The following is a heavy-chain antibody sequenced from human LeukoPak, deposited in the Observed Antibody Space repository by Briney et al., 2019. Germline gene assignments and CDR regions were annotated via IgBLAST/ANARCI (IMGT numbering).Heavy chain of an antibody. V-gene: IGHV4-39*01. CDR3: ASRVVVITKDAFDI. Sequence: SETLSLTCTVSGGSISSSSYYWGWIRQPPGKGLEWIGSIYYSGSTYYNPSLKSRVTISVDTSKNQFSRKLSSVTAADTAVYYCASRVVVITKDAFDIWGQGTMVTVSS. CDR1: GGSISSSSYY. J-gene: IGHJ3*02. CDR2: IYYSGST. D-gene: IGHD3-22*01.